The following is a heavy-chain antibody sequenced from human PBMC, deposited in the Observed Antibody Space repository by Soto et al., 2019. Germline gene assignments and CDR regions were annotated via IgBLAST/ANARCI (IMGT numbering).Heavy chain of an antibody. D-gene: IGHD3-10*02. CDR1: GGTFSDYA. V-gene: IGHV1-69*01. Sequence: VQMVQSGAEVKKPGSSVTVSCTASGGTFSDYAFSWVRQAPGQGLERMGGIIPMFSSSSFAQKVQGRLTITADDSTSTAYMALSSLGSADTAMYYCAKDIGFQQHLFVFDLWGPGTLVTVSS. CDR3: AKDIGFQQHLFVFDL. J-gene: IGHJ4*02. CDR2: IIPMFSSS.